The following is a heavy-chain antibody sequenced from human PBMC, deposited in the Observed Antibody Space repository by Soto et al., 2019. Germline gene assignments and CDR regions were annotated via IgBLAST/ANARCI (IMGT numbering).Heavy chain of an antibody. CDR2: INAGNGNT. D-gene: IGHD3-22*01. CDR1: GYTFTSYA. J-gene: IGHJ4*02. Sequence: QVQLVQSGAEVKKPGASVKVSCNASGYTFTSYAIHWVRQAPGQRLEWMGWINAGNGNTKYSQKFQGRVTITRDTSASTAYMDLSSLRSEDTAVYYCARGDYYDIHDYWGQGTLVTVSS. V-gene: IGHV1-3*01. CDR3: ARGDYYDIHDY.